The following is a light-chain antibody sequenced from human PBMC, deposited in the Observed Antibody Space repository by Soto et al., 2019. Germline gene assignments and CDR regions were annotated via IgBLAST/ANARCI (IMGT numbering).Light chain of an antibody. CDR2: GAS. CDR1: QSVSSSY. Sequence: EIVLTQSPGTLSLSPGERATLSCRASQSVSSSYLAWYQQKPGQAPRLLIYGASSRATGIPDRFSGSGSGTDFTLTISRLEPEAFAVYYCQQYDSSAVTFGQGTKVEIK. V-gene: IGKV3-20*01. J-gene: IGKJ1*01. CDR3: QQYDSSAVT.